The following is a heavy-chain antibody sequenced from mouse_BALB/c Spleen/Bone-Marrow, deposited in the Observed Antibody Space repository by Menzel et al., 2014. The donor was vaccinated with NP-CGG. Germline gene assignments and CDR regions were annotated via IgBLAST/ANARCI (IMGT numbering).Heavy chain of an antibody. CDR3: AREWGNYDALDF. Sequence: VQLQQSGPELVKPGASVKISCTASGYTFTDYNMHWVKQSHGKSLEWIGYIYPYNGGTGYNQKFKSKATLTVDTSSSTAYMELRSLASEDSAVYYEAREWGNYDALDFWGQGTSVTVSS. V-gene: IGHV1S29*02. D-gene: IGHD2-1*01. CDR2: IYPYNGGT. CDR1: GYTFTDYN. J-gene: IGHJ4*01.